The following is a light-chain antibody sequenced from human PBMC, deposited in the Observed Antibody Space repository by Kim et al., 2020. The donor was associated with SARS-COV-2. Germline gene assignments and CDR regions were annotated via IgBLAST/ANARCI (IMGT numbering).Light chain of an antibody. Sequence: LGQTVRITCQGDSLRSSYASWYQQKPGQAPVLVIYGKNNRPSGIPDRFSGSSSGNTASLTITGAQAEDEADYYCNSRDSSGNHYVFGTGTKVTVL. CDR1: SLRSSY. CDR2: GKN. CDR3: NSRDSSGNHYV. J-gene: IGLJ1*01. V-gene: IGLV3-19*01.